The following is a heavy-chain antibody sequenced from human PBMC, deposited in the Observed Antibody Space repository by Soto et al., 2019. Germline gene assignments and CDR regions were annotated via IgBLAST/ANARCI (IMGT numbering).Heavy chain of an antibody. V-gene: IGHV4-59*01. D-gene: IGHD6-13*01. CDR1: GDSISDNS. CDR3: ARTKIAENWFDP. CDR2: VFNTGIT. J-gene: IGHJ5*02. Sequence: PSETLSLTCTVSGDSISDNSWSWIRQPPGRGLEWIGFVFNTGITNYNASLKSRVTITKDTSKNQVSLRLTSVTAADTAVYYCARTKIAENWFDPWGQGTLVTVSS.